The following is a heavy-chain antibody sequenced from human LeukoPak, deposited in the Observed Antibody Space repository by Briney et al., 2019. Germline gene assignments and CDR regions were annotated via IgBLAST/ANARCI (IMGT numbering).Heavy chain of an antibody. CDR1: GFTFSSYS. V-gene: IGHV3-21*05. CDR2: ISSSSSYT. CDR3: ARGGVAAAGRGGGYYYYGMDV. Sequence: GGSLRLSCAASGFTFSSYSMNWVRQAPGKGLEWVSYISSSSSYTNYADSVKGRFTISRDNAKNSLYLQMNSLRAEDTAVYYCARGGVAAAGRGGGYYYYGMDVWGQGTTVTVSS. J-gene: IGHJ6*02. D-gene: IGHD6-13*01.